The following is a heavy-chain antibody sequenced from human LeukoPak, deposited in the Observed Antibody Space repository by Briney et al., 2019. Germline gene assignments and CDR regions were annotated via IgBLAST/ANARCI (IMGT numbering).Heavy chain of an antibody. CDR2: INPNSGGT. CDR3: ARGTTTIFGVVMTINWFDP. V-gene: IGHV1-2*02. Sequence: ASVKVSCKASGYTFTGYYMHWVRQAPGQGLEWMGWINPNSGGTNYAQKFQGRVTMTRDTSISTAYMELSRLRSDDTAVYYCARGTTTIFGVVMTINWFDPWGQGTLVTVSS. D-gene: IGHD3-3*01. CDR1: GYTFTGYY. J-gene: IGHJ5*02.